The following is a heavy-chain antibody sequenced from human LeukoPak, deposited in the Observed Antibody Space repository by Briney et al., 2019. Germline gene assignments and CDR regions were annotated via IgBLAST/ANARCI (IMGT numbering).Heavy chain of an antibody. J-gene: IGHJ5*02. Sequence: PSETLSLTXTVSGGSISSGNYYWTWIRQPAGKALEWIGRIYASGSTNCNPSLKSRATMAVDTSKNQFSLKLNSVTAADTAVYYCARIGIVVMVDNWFDPWGQGTLVTVSS. CDR3: ARIGIVVMVDNWFDP. CDR2: IYASGST. D-gene: IGHD2-8*01. CDR1: GGSISSGNYY. V-gene: IGHV4-61*02.